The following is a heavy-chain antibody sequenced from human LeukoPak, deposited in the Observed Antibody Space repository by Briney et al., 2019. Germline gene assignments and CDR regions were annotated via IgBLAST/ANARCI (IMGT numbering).Heavy chain of an antibody. CDR1: GFTFSSHE. CDR2: ISTSGNTI. CDR3: ARDNNFWSAWDY. Sequence: GGSLRLSCAASGFTFSSHEMNWVRQAPGKGPEWVSYISTSGNTIYYADSVKGRFTISRDNAKNSLHLQMNSLRAEDTGVYYCARDNNFWSAWDYWGQGTLVTVSS. D-gene: IGHD3-3*01. V-gene: IGHV3-48*03. J-gene: IGHJ4*02.